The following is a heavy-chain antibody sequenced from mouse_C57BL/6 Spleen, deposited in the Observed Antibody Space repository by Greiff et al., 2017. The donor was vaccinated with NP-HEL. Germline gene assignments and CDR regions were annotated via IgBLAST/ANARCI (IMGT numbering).Heavy chain of an antibody. D-gene: IGHD1-1*01. CDR3: ARYDYDGSSYGEDD. Sequence: QVQLQQPGAELVRPGTSVKLSCKASGYTFTSYWMHWVKQRPGQGLEWIGVIDPSDSYTNYNQKFKGKATLTVDTSSSTAYMQLSSLTSEDSAVYYCARYDYDGSSYGEDDWGQGTTLTVSS. V-gene: IGHV1-59*01. J-gene: IGHJ2*01. CDR1: GYTFTSYW. CDR2: IDPSDSYT.